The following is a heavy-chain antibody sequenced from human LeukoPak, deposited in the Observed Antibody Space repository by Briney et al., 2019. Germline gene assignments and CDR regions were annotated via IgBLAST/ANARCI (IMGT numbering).Heavy chain of an antibody. J-gene: IGHJ4*02. CDR2: ISSSGSTI. CDR1: GFTLSSYE. V-gene: IGHV3-48*03. Sequence: GGSLTLYCAASGFTLSSYEMNWGRQAPGKGLEWVSYISSSGSTIYYADSVKGRFTISRDNAKNSLYLQMNSLRAEDTAVYYCARGSGSRDYWGQGTLVTVSS. D-gene: IGHD1-26*01. CDR3: ARGSGSRDY.